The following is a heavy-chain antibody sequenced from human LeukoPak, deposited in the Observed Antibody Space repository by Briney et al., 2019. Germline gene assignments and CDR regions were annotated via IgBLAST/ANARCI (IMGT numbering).Heavy chain of an antibody. V-gene: IGHV4-38-2*02. J-gene: IGHJ4*02. CDR1: GYSISSGYY. Sequence: PSETLSLTCTVSGYSISSGYYWGWIRQPPGKGLEWIGSIHHSGSTYYNPSLKSRVTISVDTSKNQFSLKLSSVTAAETAVYYCARELYYDYVWERYRSTFDYWGQGTLVTVSS. CDR3: ARELYYDYVWERYRSTFDY. CDR2: IHHSGST. D-gene: IGHD3-16*02.